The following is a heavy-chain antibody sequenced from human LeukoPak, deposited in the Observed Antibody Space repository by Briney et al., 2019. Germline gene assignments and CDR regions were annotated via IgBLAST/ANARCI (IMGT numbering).Heavy chain of an antibody. CDR2: ISSSSSYI. CDR3: ARARLYCSSTSCYEAGDDY. D-gene: IGHD2-2*01. CDR1: GFTFSSYS. J-gene: IGHJ4*02. Sequence: GGSLRLSCAPSGFTFSSYSMNWVRQAPGKGLEWVSSISSSSSYIYYADSVKGRFTISRDNAKNSLYLQMNSLRAEDTAVYYCARARLYCSSTSCYEAGDDYWGQGTLVTVSS. V-gene: IGHV3-21*01.